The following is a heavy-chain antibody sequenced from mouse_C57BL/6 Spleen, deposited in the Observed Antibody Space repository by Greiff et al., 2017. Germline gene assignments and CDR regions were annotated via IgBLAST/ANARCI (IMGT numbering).Heavy chain of an antibody. CDR1: GFSFNTYA. D-gene: IGHD1-1*01. V-gene: IGHV10-1*01. CDR2: IRSKSNNYAT. CDR3: VRQTTVVATDYAMDY. J-gene: IGHJ4*01. Sequence: EAGGGLVQPKGSLKLSCAASGFSFNTYAMNWVRQAPGKGLEWVARIRSKSNNYATYYADSVKDRFTISRDDSESMLYLQMNNLKTEDTAMYYCVRQTTVVATDYAMDYWGQGTSVTVSS.